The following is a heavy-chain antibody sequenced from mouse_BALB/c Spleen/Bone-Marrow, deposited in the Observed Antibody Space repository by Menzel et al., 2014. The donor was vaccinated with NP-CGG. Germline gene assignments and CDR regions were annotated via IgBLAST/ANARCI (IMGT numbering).Heavy chain of an antibody. Sequence: QVQLKQSGAVLAKPGASVKMSCKASGYTFTSYWMHWVKQRPGQGLEWIGYINPSTGYTEYNQKFKDKATLTADKSSSTAYMQLSSLTSEDSAVYYCAGRAYGGSYGFAYWGQGTLVTVSA. V-gene: IGHV1-7*01. CDR3: AGRAYGGSYGFAY. CDR1: GYTFTSYW. CDR2: INPSTGYT. J-gene: IGHJ3*01. D-gene: IGHD1-1*01.